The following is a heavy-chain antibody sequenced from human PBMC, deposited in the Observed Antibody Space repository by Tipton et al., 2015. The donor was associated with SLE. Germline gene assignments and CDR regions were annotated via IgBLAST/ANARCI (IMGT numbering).Heavy chain of an antibody. D-gene: IGHD2-8*01. CDR1: GGSISSHY. V-gene: IGHV4-38-2*02. CDR2: IYHSGST. J-gene: IGHJ5*02. Sequence: TLSLSCTVSGGSISSHYWTWIRQPPGKGLEWIGSIYHSGSTYYNPSLKSRVTISVDTSKNQFSLKLSSVTAADTAVYYCARDGGLYRNWFDPWGQGTLVTVSS. CDR3: ARDGGLYRNWFDP.